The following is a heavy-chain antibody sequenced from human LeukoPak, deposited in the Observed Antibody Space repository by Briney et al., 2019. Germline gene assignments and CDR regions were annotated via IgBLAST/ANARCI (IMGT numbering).Heavy chain of an antibody. CDR2: INPNSGGT. CDR1: GYTFTGYY. J-gene: IGHJ4*02. D-gene: IGHD3-22*01. CDR3: ARDERYDSSGYPFDY. V-gene: IGHV1-2*02. Sequence: ASVKVSCKASGYTFTGYYMHWVRQAPGQGLEWMGWINPNSGGTNYAQKFQGRVTMTRDTSITTAYMELSRLRSDDTAVYYCARDERYDSSGYPFDYWGQGTLVTVSS.